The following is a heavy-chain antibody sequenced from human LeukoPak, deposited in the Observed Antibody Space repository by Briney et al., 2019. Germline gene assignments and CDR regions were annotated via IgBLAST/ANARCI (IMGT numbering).Heavy chain of an antibody. V-gene: IGHV4-59*01. Sequence: PSETLSLTCTVSGGSTSSYYWSWIRQPPGKGLEGIGYIYDSGSTNYNPSLKSRVTISVDTSKNQFYLKLTSVTAADTAVYYCTKGGRRDILTYWGQGILVTVSP. CDR3: TKGGRRDILTY. CDR2: IYDSGST. CDR1: GGSTSSYY. J-gene: IGHJ4*02. D-gene: IGHD3-9*01.